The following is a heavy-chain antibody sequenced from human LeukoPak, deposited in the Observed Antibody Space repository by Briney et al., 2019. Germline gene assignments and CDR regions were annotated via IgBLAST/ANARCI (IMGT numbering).Heavy chain of an antibody. Sequence: GGSLRLSCAASGFTFSSYAMSWVRQAPGKGLEWVSSISSSSSYIYYADSVKGRFTISRDNAKNSLYLQLNSLRAEDTAVYYCAKASSPDYWGQGTLVTVSS. CDR3: AKASSPDY. V-gene: IGHV3-21*01. D-gene: IGHD6-6*01. J-gene: IGHJ4*02. CDR2: ISSSSSYI. CDR1: GFTFSSYA.